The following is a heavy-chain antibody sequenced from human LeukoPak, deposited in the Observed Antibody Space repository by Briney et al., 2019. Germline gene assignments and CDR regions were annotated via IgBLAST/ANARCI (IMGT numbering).Heavy chain of an antibody. D-gene: IGHD3-9*01. CDR3: AKDSYYDILTGYMPYYYGMDV. Sequence: GGSLRLSCAASGFTFSSYAMSWVRHAPGKGLEWVSAISGSGGSTYYADSVKGRFTISRDNSKNTLYLQMNSLRAEDTAVYYCAKDSYYDILTGYMPYYYGMDVWGQGTTVTVSS. CDR1: GFTFSSYA. J-gene: IGHJ6*02. V-gene: IGHV3-23*01. CDR2: ISGSGGST.